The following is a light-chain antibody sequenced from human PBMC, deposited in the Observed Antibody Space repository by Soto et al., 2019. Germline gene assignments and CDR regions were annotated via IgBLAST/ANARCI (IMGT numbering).Light chain of an antibody. CDR3: QQYGSSPRT. V-gene: IGKV3-20*01. CDR1: QSVTSSS. Sequence: EIVLTQFPGTLSLSPGERATLSCRASQSVTSSSLAWYQQKVGRAPRVIIYGAYNRDTGIPDRFSGSGSGTDFTLTITRLEPEDFAVYYCQQYGSSPRTFGQGTRLEIK. J-gene: IGKJ5*01. CDR2: GAY.